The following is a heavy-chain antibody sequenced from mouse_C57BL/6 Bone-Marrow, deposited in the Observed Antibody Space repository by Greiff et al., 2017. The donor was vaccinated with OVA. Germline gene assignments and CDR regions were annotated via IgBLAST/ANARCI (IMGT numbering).Heavy chain of an antibody. V-gene: IGHV2-6*01. Sequence: VHLLESGPGLVAPSQSLSITCTVSGFSLTSYGVDWVRQSPGKGLEWLGVIWGVGSTNYNSALKSRLSISKDNSKSQVFLKMNSLQTDDTAMYYCASDQGGMDYWGQGTSVTVSS. CDR1: GFSLTSYG. CDR2: IWGVGST. CDR3: ASDQGGMDY. J-gene: IGHJ4*01.